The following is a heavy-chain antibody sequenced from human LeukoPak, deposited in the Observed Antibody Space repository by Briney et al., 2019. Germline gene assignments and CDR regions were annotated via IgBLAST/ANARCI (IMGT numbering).Heavy chain of an antibody. V-gene: IGHV4-59*01. Sequence: SETLSLTCTVSSGSIYGFYGSWIRQPPGKALEWIGYIYYSGGTNYNPSLKSRVTMSVDTSKNQISLKLSSVTAADTAVYYCARVRNQYDSSGYYPFDYWGQGTLVTVSS. CDR1: SGSIYGFY. D-gene: IGHD3-22*01. CDR2: IYYSGGT. J-gene: IGHJ4*02. CDR3: ARVRNQYDSSGYYPFDY.